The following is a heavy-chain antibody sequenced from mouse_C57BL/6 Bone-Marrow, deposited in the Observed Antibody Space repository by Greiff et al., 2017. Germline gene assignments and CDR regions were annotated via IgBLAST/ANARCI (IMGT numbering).Heavy chain of an antibody. Sequence: QVQLKQPGAELVKPGASVKLSCKASGYTFTSYWMQWVKQRPGQGLEWIGEIDPSDSYTNYNQKFKGKATLTVDTSSSTAYMQLSSLTSEDSAVYYCARSRAGTNYWGQGTTLTVSS. J-gene: IGHJ2*01. V-gene: IGHV1-50*01. CDR2: IDPSDSYT. CDR1: GYTFTSYW. D-gene: IGHD4-1*01. CDR3: ARSRAGTNY.